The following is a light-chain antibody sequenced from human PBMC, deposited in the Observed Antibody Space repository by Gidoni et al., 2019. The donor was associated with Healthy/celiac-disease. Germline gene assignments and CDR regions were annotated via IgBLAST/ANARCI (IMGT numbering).Light chain of an antibody. CDR3: QQYNNWPRT. V-gene: IGKV3-15*01. J-gene: IGKJ1*01. CDR1: QSVSSN. CDR2: CAS. Sequence: EIVMTQSPATLSVSPGERATLACRDSQSVSSNLAWYQQKPGQAPRLLIYCASTRATGIPARFSGSGSGTEFTLTISSLQSEDFAVYYCQQYNNWPRTFGQGTKVEIK.